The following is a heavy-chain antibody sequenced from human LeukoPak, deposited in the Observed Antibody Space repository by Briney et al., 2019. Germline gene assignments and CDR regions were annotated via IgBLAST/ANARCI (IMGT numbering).Heavy chain of an antibody. J-gene: IGHJ4*02. CDR3: AKDFGYSNQPYDY. CDR1: GFTFSSYG. D-gene: IGHD6-13*01. CDR2: IRYDGSNK. V-gene: IGHV3-30*02. Sequence: GGSLRLSCAASGFTFSSYGMHWVRQAPGKGLEWVAFIRYDGSNKYYADSVKGRFTISRDNSKNTLYLQMNSLRAEDTAVYYCAKDFGYSNQPYDYWGQGTLVTVSS.